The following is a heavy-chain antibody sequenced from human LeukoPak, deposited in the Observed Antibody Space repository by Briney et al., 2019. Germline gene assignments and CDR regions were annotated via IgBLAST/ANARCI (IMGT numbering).Heavy chain of an antibody. CDR1: GFSFSSYW. Sequence: QAGGSLRLSCAASGFSFSSYWMTWVRQAPGKGLEWVANMNHDGSEKYYLDSVKGRFIISRDNAKNSLYLQMNSLRAEDTAVYYCARDYGAKYSSGWFDYWGQGTLVTVSS. CDR2: MNHDGSEK. J-gene: IGHJ4*02. V-gene: IGHV3-7*01. D-gene: IGHD6-19*01. CDR3: ARDYGAKYSSGWFDY.